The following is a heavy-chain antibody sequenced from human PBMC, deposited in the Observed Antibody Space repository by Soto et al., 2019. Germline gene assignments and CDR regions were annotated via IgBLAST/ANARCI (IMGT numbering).Heavy chain of an antibody. CDR3: AHSGFVRNDYYYYGMDV. V-gene: IGHV2-5*01. D-gene: IGHD1-1*01. CDR2: IYWNDDK. J-gene: IGHJ6*02. Sequence: SGPTLVNPTQTLTLTCTFSGFSLSTSGVGVGWIRQPPGRALEWLALIYWNDDKRYSPSLKSRLTITKDTSKNQVVLTMTNMDPVDTATYYCAHSGFVRNDYYYYGMDVWGQGTTVTVSS. CDR1: GFSLSTSGVG.